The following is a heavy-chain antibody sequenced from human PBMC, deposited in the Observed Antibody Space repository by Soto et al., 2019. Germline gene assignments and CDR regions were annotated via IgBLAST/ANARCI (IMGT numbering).Heavy chain of an antibody. J-gene: IGHJ1*01. CDR1: GFTFSDCA. CDR2: IGGSGGNT. CDR3: ASSDTYGDYVSGYFQH. V-gene: IGHV3-23*01. Sequence: PGGSLRLSCAASGFTFSDCAMSWVRQAPGKGLEWVSGIGGSGGNTYYADSVKGRFTISRDNSKNSLYLQMNSLRAEDTAVYYCASSDTYGDYVSGYFQHWGQGTLVTVSS. D-gene: IGHD4-17*01.